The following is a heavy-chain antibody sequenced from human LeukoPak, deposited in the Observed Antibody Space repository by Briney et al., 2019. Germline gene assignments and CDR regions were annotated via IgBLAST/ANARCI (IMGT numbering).Heavy chain of an antibody. J-gene: IGHJ4*02. CDR1: GYSFSTFD. D-gene: IGHD3-9*01. CDR3: ARSEYDILTGYYLLPFDY. V-gene: IGHV1-69*13. Sequence: GASLKVSCKTSGYSFSTFDINWVRQAPGQGLEWMGGIIPIFGTANYAQKFQGRVTITADESTSTAYMELSSLRSEDTAVYYCARSEYDILTGYYLLPFDYWGQGTLVTVSS. CDR2: IIPIFGTA.